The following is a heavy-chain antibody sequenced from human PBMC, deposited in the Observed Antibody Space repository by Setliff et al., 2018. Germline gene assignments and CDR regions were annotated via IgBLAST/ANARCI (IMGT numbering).Heavy chain of an antibody. J-gene: IGHJ4*02. V-gene: IGHV4-34*01. CDR1: GGSFSGYY. CDR2: INHSGST. D-gene: IGHD3-3*01. Sequence: KSSETLSLTCAVHGGSFSGYYWSWIRQPPGKGLEWIGEINHSGSTNYNPSLKSRVTISVDTSKNQFSLKLSSVTAADTAVYYCARPKYYNFWSAYYFDYWGQGTLVTVSS. CDR3: ARPKYYNFWSAYYFDY.